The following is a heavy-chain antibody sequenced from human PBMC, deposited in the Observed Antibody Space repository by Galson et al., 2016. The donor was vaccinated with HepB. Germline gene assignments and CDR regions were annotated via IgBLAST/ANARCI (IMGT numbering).Heavy chain of an antibody. Sequence: SLRLSCAASGFTFTSNWMNWVRQAPGKGLEWVASINRDGDEKYYVDFVKGRFTISRDNAKNSLYLQMNSLRVEDTAVYYCARGTGMDGGGQGTPVTVSS. J-gene: IGHJ6*02. CDR1: GFTFTSNW. CDR3: ARGTGMDG. CDR2: INRDGDEK. V-gene: IGHV3-7*01.